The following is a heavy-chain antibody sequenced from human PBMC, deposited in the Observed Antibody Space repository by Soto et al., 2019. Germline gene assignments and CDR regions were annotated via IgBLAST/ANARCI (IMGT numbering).Heavy chain of an antibody. J-gene: IGHJ4*02. V-gene: IGHV3-23*01. Sequence: EVQLLESGGGLVQPGGSLRLSCAASGFTFSSYAMSWVRQAPGKGLEWVSAISGSGGSTYYADSVKGRFTISRDNSKNTRYLQMNSLRAEDTAVYCCATQSNPYSGSYFIGYWGQGALVTVSS. CDR3: ATQSNPYSGSYFIGY. CDR2: ISGSGGST. CDR1: GFTFSSYA. D-gene: IGHD1-26*01.